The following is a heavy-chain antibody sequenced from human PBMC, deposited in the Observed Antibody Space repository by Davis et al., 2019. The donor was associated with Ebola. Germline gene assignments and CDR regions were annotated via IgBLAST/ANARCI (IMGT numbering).Heavy chain of an antibody. CDR3: ARDSSGVVGANDFDY. Sequence: ASVKVSCKASGYTFTSYDINWVRQATGQGLEWVGWINPNSGNTGYARKFQGRVTMTRITSINTAYMELSSLRSEDTAVYFCARDSSGVVGANDFDYWGQGTLVTVSS. CDR1: GYTFTSYD. V-gene: IGHV1-8*01. D-gene: IGHD1-26*01. CDR2: INPNSGNT. J-gene: IGHJ4*02.